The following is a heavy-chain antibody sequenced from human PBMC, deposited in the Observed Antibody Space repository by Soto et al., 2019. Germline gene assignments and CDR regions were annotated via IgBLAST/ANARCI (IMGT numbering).Heavy chain of an antibody. CDR3: ATLVAATSGY. Sequence: GGSLRLSCEASGFTFSSYAMSWVRQAPGKGLEWVSTISSSGGSKYYADSVKGRFTISRDNSKNTLYLQMNSLRADDTAVYYCATLVAATSGYWGQGTLVTVSS. V-gene: IGHV3-23*01. CDR1: GFTFSSYA. J-gene: IGHJ4*02. CDR2: ISSSGGSK. D-gene: IGHD2-21*01.